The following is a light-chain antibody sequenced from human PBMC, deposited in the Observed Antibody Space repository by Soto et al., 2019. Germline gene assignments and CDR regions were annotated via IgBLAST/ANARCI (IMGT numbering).Light chain of an antibody. Sequence: QSVLTQPPSVSGAPGQRVTISCTGSSSNIGAGYDVHWYQQLPGTAPKLLIYGNSNRPSGVPDRFSGSKSGTSASLAITGLQAAEEDADYCQCYYGGMSASVFGGGTKLTVL. J-gene: IGLJ2*01. CDR3: QCYYGGMSASV. CDR1: SSNIGAGYD. V-gene: IGLV1-40*01. CDR2: GNS.